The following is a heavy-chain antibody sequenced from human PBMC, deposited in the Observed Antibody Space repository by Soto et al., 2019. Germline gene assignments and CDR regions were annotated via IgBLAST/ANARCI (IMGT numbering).Heavy chain of an antibody. D-gene: IGHD3-9*01. J-gene: IGHJ4*02. CDR3: ARCWGRYFEWLLYPAYFDY. Sequence: PGGSLRLSCAASGFTFSDYYMSWIRQAPGKGLEWVSYISSSGSTIYYADSVKGRFTISRDNAKNSLYLQMNSLRAEDTAVYYCARCWGRYFEWLLYPAYFDYWGQGTLVPVSS. CDR1: GFTFSDYY. CDR2: ISSSGSTI. V-gene: IGHV3-11*01.